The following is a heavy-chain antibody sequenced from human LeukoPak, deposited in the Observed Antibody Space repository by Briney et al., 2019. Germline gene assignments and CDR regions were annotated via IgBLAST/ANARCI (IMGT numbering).Heavy chain of an antibody. Sequence: SVKVSCKASGGTFSSYAISWVRQAPGQGLEWMGGIIPIFGTANYAQKFQGRVTITADESTNTAYMELSSLRSEDTAVYYCARIRSIELEWSENYFDYWGQGTLVTVSS. D-gene: IGHD3-3*01. V-gene: IGHV1-69*13. CDR2: IIPIFGTA. CDR3: ARIRSIELEWSENYFDY. J-gene: IGHJ4*02. CDR1: GGTFSSYA.